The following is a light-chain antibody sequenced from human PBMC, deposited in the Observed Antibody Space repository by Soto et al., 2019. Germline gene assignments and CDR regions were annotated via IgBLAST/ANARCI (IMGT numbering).Light chain of an antibody. V-gene: IGKV3-20*01. CDR3: QQYGSSPPYT. CDR2: GAS. J-gene: IGKJ2*01. CDR1: QSVTSSY. Sequence: EIVLTQSPGTLSLSPGERATLSCRASQSVTSSYVAWYQQKYGQAPRLLIYGASFRATGIPDRFNGSGSGTDFTLTISRLEPEDFAVYYCQQYGSSPPYTCGQGTRLEI.